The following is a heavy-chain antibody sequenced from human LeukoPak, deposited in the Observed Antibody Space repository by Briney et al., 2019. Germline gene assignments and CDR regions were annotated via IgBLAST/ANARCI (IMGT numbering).Heavy chain of an antibody. V-gene: IGHV1-69*05. D-gene: IGHD2-2*01. CDR1: GGTFSSYA. CDR3: ATNYQPLNPFDY. J-gene: IGHJ4*02. CDR2: IIPIFGTA. Sequence: VKVSCKASGGTFSSYAISWVRQAPGQGLEWMGGIIPIFGTANYAQKFQGRVTITTDESTSTAYMELSSLRSEDTAVYYCATNYQPLNPFDYWGQGPLVTVSS.